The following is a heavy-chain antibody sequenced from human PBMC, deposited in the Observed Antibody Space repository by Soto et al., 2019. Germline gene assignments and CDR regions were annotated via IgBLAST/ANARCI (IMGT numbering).Heavy chain of an antibody. J-gene: IGHJ4*02. CDR1: GGSISSSS. Sequence: ETLSLTCTVSGGSISSSSYYWGWIRQPPGKGLEWVSYISSSSSTIYYADSVKGRFTISRDNAKNSLYLQMNSLRAEDTAVYYCARDLNYGLFDYWGQGTLVTVSS. CDR2: ISSSSSTI. V-gene: IGHV3-48*01. D-gene: IGHD4-17*01. CDR3: ARDLNYGLFDY.